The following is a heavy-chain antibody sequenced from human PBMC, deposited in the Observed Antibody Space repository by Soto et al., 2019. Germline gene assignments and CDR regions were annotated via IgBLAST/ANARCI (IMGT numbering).Heavy chain of an antibody. D-gene: IGHD1-26*01. J-gene: IGHJ3*02. CDR2: IYYSGST. CDR3: ARDLLDDIVGAEGRAFDI. Sequence: SETLSLTCTVSGGSISSYYWSWIRQPPGKGLEWIGYIYYSGSTNYNPSLKSRVTISVDTSKNQFSLKLSSVTAADTAVYYCARDLLDDIVGAEGRAFDIWGQGTMVTVSS. CDR1: GGSISSYY. V-gene: IGHV4-59*01.